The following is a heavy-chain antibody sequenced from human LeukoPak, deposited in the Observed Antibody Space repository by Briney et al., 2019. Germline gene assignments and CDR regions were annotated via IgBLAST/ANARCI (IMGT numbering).Heavy chain of an antibody. J-gene: IGHJ4*02. D-gene: IGHD6-13*01. CDR3: ARAGYSSSWYFWDY. CDR2: IYYSGST. Sequence: SETLSLTCTASGGSVSSGSYYWSWIRQPPGKGLEWIGYIYYSGSTNYNPSLKSRVTISVDTSKNQFSLKLSSVTAADTAVYYCARAGYSSSWYFWDYWGQGTLVTVSS. CDR1: GGSVSSGSYY. V-gene: IGHV4-61*01.